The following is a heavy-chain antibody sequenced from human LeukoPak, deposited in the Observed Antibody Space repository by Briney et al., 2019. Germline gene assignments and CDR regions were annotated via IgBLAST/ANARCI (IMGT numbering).Heavy chain of an antibody. D-gene: IGHD4/OR15-4a*01. CDR2: ISYDGSNK. CDR3: ARDGLGTDMVPKPSDAFDI. V-gene: IGHV3-30-3*01. CDR1: GFTFSSYA. J-gene: IGHJ3*02. Sequence: GGSLRPSCAASGFTFSSYAMHWVRQAPGKGLEWVAVISYDGSNKYYADSVKGRFTISRDSSKNALYLQMNSLRAEDTAVYYCARDGLGTDMVPKPSDAFDIWGQGTMVTVSS.